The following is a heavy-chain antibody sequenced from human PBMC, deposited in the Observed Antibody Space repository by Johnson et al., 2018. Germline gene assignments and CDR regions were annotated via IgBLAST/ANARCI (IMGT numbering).Heavy chain of an antibody. J-gene: IGHJ6*03. CDR3: ARGEDWFLGWLSYMDG. Sequence: QVQLVQSGAEVKKPGASVKVSCKASGYTFTSYDINWVRQATGQGLEWMGWMNPNSGNTGYAQKFQGRVTMTRNTSISTAYMELGSLRSYDTAVYSCARGEDWFLGWLSYMDGWGKGTTVTVSS. CDR2: MNPNSGNT. CDR1: GYTFTSYD. V-gene: IGHV1-8*01. D-gene: IGHD3-3*01.